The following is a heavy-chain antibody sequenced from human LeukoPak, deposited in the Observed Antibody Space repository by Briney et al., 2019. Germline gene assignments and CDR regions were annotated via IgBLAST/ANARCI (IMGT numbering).Heavy chain of an antibody. CDR2: INWNGGST. V-gene: IGHV3-20*04. D-gene: IGHD2-2*01. CDR3: ASLVEYCSSTSCSDY. CDR1: GFTFDDYG. Sequence: GGSPRLSCAASGFTFDDYGMSWVRQAPGKGLEWVSGINWNGGSTGYADSAKGRFTISRDNAKNSLYLQMNSLRAEDTALYYCASLVEYCSSTSCSDYWGQGTLVTVSS. J-gene: IGHJ4*02.